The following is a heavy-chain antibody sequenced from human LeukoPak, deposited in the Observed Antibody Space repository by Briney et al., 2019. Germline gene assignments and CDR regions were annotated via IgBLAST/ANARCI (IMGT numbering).Heavy chain of an antibody. V-gene: IGHV4-34*01. CDR2: INHSGST. J-gene: IGHJ2*01. D-gene: IGHD3-22*01. CDR3: ARSYDSSGPYWYFDL. Sequence: SETLSLTCAVYGGSFSGYYWSWIHQPPGKGLEWIGEINHSGSTNYNPSLKSRVTISVDRSKNQFSLKLSSVTAADTAVYYCARSYDSSGPYWYFDLWGRGTLVTVSS. CDR1: GGSFSGYY.